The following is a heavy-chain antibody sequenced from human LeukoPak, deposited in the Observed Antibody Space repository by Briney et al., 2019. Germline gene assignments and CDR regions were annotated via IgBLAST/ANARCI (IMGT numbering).Heavy chain of an antibody. V-gene: IGHV5-51*01. J-gene: IGHJ4*02. CDR1: GYSFTSYW. Sequence: GESLKISCKGSGYSFTSYWIGWVRQMPGKGLECMGIIHPGDSDTRHSPSFQGQVTISADRSISTAYLQWSSLKASDTAMYYCARHETGPYFDYWGQGTLVTVSS. CDR3: ARHETGPYFDY. CDR2: IHPGDSDT. D-gene: IGHD1-1*01.